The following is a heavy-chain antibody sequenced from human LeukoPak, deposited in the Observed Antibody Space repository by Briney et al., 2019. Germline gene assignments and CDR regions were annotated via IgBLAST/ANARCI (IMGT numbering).Heavy chain of an antibody. V-gene: IGHV1-69*06. CDR2: IIPIFGTA. Sequence: GASVKVSCKASGGTFSSYAISWVRQAPGQGLEWMGGIIPIFGTANYAQKFQGRVTITADKSTSTAYMELSSLRSEGTAVYYCARSDTMILHAFDIWGQGTMVTVSS. CDR1: GGTFSSYA. D-gene: IGHD3-22*01. CDR3: ARSDTMILHAFDI. J-gene: IGHJ3*02.